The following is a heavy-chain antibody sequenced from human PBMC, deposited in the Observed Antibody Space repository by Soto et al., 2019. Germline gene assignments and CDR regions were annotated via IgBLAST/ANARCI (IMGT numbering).Heavy chain of an antibody. Sequence: QVQLVQSGAEVKKPGSSVKVSCKASGGTFSSYAISWVGQAPGQGLEWMGGIIPIFGTANYAQKFQGRVTITADESTSTAYMELSSLRSEDTAVYYCARGVEMATETNYYFDYWGQGTLVTVSS. CDR3: ARGVEMATETNYYFDY. D-gene: IGHD5-12*01. V-gene: IGHV1-69*01. J-gene: IGHJ4*02. CDR1: GGTFSSYA. CDR2: IIPIFGTA.